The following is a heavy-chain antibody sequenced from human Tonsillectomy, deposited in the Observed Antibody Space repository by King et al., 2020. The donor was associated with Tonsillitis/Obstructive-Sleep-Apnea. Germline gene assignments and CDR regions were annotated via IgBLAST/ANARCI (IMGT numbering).Heavy chain of an antibody. CDR2: INPSGGST. CDR1: GYTFTSYC. D-gene: IGHD6-19*01. V-gene: IGHV1-46*01. CDR3: ARAPYSSRHYYSMDV. J-gene: IGHJ6*03. Sequence: QLVQSGAEVKKPGASVKVSCKASGYTFTSYCMHWVRQAPGQGLEWMGIINPSGGSTSYAQKFQGRVTMTRDTSTSTVYMELSSLTSEDTAVYYCARAPYSSRHYYSMDVWGKGTTVTVSS.